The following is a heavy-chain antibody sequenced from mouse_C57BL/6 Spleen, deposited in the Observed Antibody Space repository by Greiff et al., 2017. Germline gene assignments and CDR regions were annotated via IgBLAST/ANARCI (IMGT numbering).Heavy chain of an antibody. J-gene: IGHJ2*01. Sequence: VQLLQSGAELVRPGASVKLSCTASGFNIKDYYMHWVKQTPEQGLEWIGRIGPEGGDTEYATRLQGKATMSADTANNTVYLQLSSLTSEDTAVYYCTTGGIRRDFDDWGKGTTLTVSS. CDR1: GFNIKDYY. CDR3: TTGGIRRDFDD. V-gene: IGHV14-1*01. D-gene: IGHD5-2*01. CDR2: IGPEGGDT.